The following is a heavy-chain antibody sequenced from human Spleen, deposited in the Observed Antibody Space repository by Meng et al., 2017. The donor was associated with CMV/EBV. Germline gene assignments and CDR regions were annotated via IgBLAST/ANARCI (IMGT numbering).Heavy chain of an antibody. CDR3: ARDPRRYSGYNVGDFLDY. V-gene: IGHV3-9*01. CDR2: ISWNSGMI. D-gene: IGHD5-12*01. CDR1: GFAFDDYA. Sequence: SLKISCTASGFAFDDYAMHWVRQTRKGLEWVAGISWNSGMIGYGDSVRGRFTISRDNAKNSLYLQMNNLRAEDTAVYYCARDPRRYSGYNVGDFLDYWGQGTLVTVSS. J-gene: IGHJ4*01.